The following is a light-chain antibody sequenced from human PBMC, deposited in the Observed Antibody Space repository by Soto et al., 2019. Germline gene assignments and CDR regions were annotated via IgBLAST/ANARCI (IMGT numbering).Light chain of an antibody. J-gene: IGKJ4*01. CDR3: QQRSNWPSLT. Sequence: EIVMTQSPATLSVSPGERVTLSCRASQSINNKVAWYQQKPGQAPRLLIYGASTRATGISARFSGSGSGTEFTLTISSLEPEDSAVYYCQQRSNWPSLTFGGGTKVDIK. V-gene: IGKV3-15*01. CDR2: GAS. CDR1: QSINNK.